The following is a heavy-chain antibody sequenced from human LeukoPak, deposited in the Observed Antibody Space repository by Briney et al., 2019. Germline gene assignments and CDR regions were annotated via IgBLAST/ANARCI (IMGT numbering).Heavy chain of an antibody. Sequence: SETLSLTCAVYPGSFSGCYWSWIRQPPGKGLEWIGEINHSGSTNYNPSLKRRVTIPVDTSKNQFSLKLSSVTAADTAVYYCARLRYYDSSGYLEGADDAFDIWGQGTMVTVSS. D-gene: IGHD3-22*01. V-gene: IGHV4-34*01. J-gene: IGHJ3*02. CDR1: PGSFSGCY. CDR3: ARLRYYDSSGYLEGADDAFDI. CDR2: INHSGST.